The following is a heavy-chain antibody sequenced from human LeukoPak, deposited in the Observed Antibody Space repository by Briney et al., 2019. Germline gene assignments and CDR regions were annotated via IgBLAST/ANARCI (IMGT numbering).Heavy chain of an antibody. CDR3: GKTDIYFNPIDY. CDR1: GVSISSSEW. Sequence: SGTLSLPFAVSGVSISSSEWWIWVRQPPGQGLEWIGEIHRDGRTRYNPSLKSRVTMSMDYSKNQFSLSVTSVTAADTAIYYCGKTDIYFNPIDYWGPGSLVTVSS. V-gene: IGHV4-4*02. CDR2: IHRDGRT. D-gene: IGHD3-9*01. J-gene: IGHJ4*02.